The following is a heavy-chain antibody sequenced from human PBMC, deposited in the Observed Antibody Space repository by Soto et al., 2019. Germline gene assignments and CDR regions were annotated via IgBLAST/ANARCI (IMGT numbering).Heavy chain of an antibody. CDR1: GGSVSSNSYS. Sequence: SETLSLTCTVSGGSVSSNSYSWGWIRQSPGKGLEWIATIYSTDKTYYNPSLLSRVTISVDTSKNQFSLKLSSVTAADTAVYYCARRYGTTFDYWGQGTLVTVSS. J-gene: IGHJ4*02. D-gene: IGHD1-7*01. CDR3: ARRYGTTFDY. CDR2: IYSTDKT. V-gene: IGHV4-39*07.